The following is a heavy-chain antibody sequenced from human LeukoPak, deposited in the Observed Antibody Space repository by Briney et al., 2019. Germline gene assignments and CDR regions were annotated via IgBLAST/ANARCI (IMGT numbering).Heavy chain of an antibody. D-gene: IGHD3-10*01. CDR1: GYSFTTYW. Sequence: GESLKISCQGSGYSFTTYWIGWVRQVPGKGLECMGIIYPGDSDTRYSPSFQGQVTISADKSINTAYLQWSSLKVSDTAMYYCARLGTYWSNYYFEYWGQGTLVTVSS. V-gene: IGHV5-51*01. CDR2: IYPGDSDT. J-gene: IGHJ4*02. CDR3: ARLGTYWSNYYFEY.